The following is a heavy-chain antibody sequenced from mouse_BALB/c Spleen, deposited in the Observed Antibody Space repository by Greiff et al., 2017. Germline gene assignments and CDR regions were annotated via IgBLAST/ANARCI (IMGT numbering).Heavy chain of an antibody. CDR3: TRSSYYVFVFAY. V-gene: IGHV1-67*01. J-gene: IGHJ3*01. Sequence: VQLQQSGPELVRPGASVKISCKGSGYTFTDNAMHWVKQSHAKSLEWIGVISTYSGNTNYNQKFKGKATMTVDKSSSTAYMELARLTSEDSAIYYCTRSSYYVFVFAYWGQGTLVTVSA. D-gene: IGHD1-1*01. CDR2: ISTYSGNT. CDR1: GYTFTDNA.